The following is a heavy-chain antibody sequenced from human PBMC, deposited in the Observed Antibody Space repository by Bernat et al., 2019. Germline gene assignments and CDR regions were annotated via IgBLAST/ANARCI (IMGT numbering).Heavy chain of an antibody. V-gene: IGHV1-69*04. Sequence: QVQLVQSGAEVKKPGSSVKVSCKASGGTFSSYAISWVRQAPGQGLEWMGRIIPILGIANYAQKFQGRVRITADKSTSTAYMELSSLRSEDTAVYYCARGRVVEQDPVKNYYYGMDVWGQGTTVTVSS. D-gene: IGHD3-22*01. CDR1: GGTFSSYA. J-gene: IGHJ6*02. CDR3: ARGRVVEQDPVKNYYYGMDV. CDR2: IIPILGIA.